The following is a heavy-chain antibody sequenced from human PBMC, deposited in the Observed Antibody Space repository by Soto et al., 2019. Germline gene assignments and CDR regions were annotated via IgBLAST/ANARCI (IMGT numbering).Heavy chain of an antibody. CDR3: AREYRQSYASRSQADVLDF. D-gene: IGHD2-2*01. Sequence: EVQLVESGGGLVQPGGSLRLSCAASGFTFSGHWMHWVRQAPGKGLVWVSRINDDGSWTNYADSVKGRFTISRDNARNTLYLPLSSLSAEDTAVYYCAREYRQSYASRSQADVLDFWGQGTKVTVSS. CDR2: INDDGSWT. CDR1: GFTFSGHW. J-gene: IGHJ3*01. V-gene: IGHV3-74*01.